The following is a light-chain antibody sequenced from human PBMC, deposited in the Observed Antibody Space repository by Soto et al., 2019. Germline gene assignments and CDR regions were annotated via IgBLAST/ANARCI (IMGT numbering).Light chain of an antibody. J-gene: IGLJ1*01. CDR2: DVS. V-gene: IGLV2-11*01. CDR3: CLHAGTYIYV. Sequence: QSVLTQPRSVSGSPGQSVTISCTGTSSDVGGYNYVSWYQQHPGKAPKLMIYDVSKRPSGVPDRFSGFKSGNTASLTISGLQAEDEADYSCCLHAGTYIYVFGTGTKVTVL. CDR1: SSDVGGYNY.